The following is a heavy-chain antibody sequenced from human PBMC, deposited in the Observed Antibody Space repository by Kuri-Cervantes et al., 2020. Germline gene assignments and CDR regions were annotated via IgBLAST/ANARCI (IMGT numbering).Heavy chain of an antibody. J-gene: IGHJ4*02. CDR1: GGSLSSSSYY. D-gene: IGHD7-27*01. V-gene: IGHV4-39*01. CDR3: ARGLGIGRPIYYFDY. Sequence: SETLSLTCSVSGGSLSSSSYYWGWIRQPPGKGLEWIGTISYTGSTYYNPSLKSRVTISVDTSKNQFSLKLSSVTAADTAVYYCARGLGIGRPIYYFDYWGQGTLVTVSS. CDR2: ISYTGST.